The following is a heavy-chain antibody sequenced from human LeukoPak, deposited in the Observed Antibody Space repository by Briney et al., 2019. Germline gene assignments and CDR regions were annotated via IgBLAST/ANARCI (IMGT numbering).Heavy chain of an antibody. CDR2: ISYDGSNK. D-gene: IGHD6-19*01. J-gene: IGHJ4*02. Sequence: GGSLRLSCAASGFTFSSYGMYWVRQAPGKGLEWVAVISYDGSNKYYADSVKGRFTISRDNSKNTLYLQMNSLRAEDTAVYYCAKDFSGSSGCIDYWGQGTLVTVSS. CDR3: AKDFSGSSGCIDY. V-gene: IGHV3-30*18. CDR1: GFTFSSYG.